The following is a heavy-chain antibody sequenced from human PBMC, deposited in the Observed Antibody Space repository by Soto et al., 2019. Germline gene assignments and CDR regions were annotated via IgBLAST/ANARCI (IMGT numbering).Heavy chain of an antibody. CDR3: ARGFLPHANYYGMDV. CDR2: IYYSGST. Sequence: QVQLQESGPGLVKPSQTLSLTCTVSGGSISSGGYYWSWIRQHPGKGLEWIGYIYYSGSTYYNPSLKSRVTISVDTSKNQFSLKLSSVTAADTAVYYCARGFLPHANYYGMDVWGQGTTVTVSS. V-gene: IGHV4-31*03. CDR1: GGSISSGGYY. J-gene: IGHJ6*02.